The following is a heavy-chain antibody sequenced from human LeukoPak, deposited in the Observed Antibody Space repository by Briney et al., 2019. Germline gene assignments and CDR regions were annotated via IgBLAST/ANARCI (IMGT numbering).Heavy chain of an antibody. CDR2: ILYDGSNK. CDR1: RFTVSSNY. CDR3: ARDLSCSSASCYNAFDI. Sequence: PGGSLRLSCAASRFTVSSNYMSWVRQAPGKGLEWVAVILYDGSNKYYADSVKGRFTISRDSSKNTLYLQMNSLRAEDTAVYYCARDLSCSSASCYNAFDIWGQGTMVTVSS. J-gene: IGHJ3*02. D-gene: IGHD2-2*01. V-gene: IGHV3-30-3*01.